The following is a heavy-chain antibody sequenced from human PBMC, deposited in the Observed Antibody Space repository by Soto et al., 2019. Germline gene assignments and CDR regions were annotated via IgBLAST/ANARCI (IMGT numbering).Heavy chain of an antibody. Sequence: XSVKVSCKASGYTLTSFYMHWMRQAPGQGLEWMGVIDPSAGSTTYAQKFKGRVRMTRDTFTSTVFMELSSLRSEDTAVYYCARSPRPTGTTLYYFDSWGQRTLVTVS. J-gene: IGHJ4*02. CDR3: ARSPRPTGTTLYYFDS. D-gene: IGHD1-1*01. CDR1: GYTLTSFY. CDR2: IDPSAGST. V-gene: IGHV1-46*01.